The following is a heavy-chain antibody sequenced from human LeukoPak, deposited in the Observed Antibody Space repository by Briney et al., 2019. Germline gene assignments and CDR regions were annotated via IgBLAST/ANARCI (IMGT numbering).Heavy chain of an antibody. CDR3: ARDLVGELGSGRGY. Sequence: ASVKVSCKASGYPFTTYGIDWVRQAPGQGLEWMGWISAYNGNTNYAQKLQGRVTMTTDTSTSTAYMELRSLRPDDTAVYYCARDLVGELGSGRGYWGQGTLVTVSS. J-gene: IGHJ4*02. CDR1: GYPFTTYG. V-gene: IGHV1-18*01. CDR2: ISAYNGNT. D-gene: IGHD3-10*01.